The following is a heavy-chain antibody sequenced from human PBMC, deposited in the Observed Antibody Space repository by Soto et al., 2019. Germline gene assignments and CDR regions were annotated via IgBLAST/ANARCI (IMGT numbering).Heavy chain of an antibody. D-gene: IGHD6-19*01. V-gene: IGHV1-18*04. CDR1: GYTFTSYG. J-gene: IGHJ4*02. Sequence: WASVKVSCKASGYTFTSYGISWVRQAPGQGLEWMGWISAYNGNTNYAQKLQGRVAMTTDTSTSTAYMELRSLRSDDTAVYYCARSLDSIAVAGTSNGYWGQGTLVTVSS. CDR3: ARSLDSIAVAGTSNGY. CDR2: ISAYNGNT.